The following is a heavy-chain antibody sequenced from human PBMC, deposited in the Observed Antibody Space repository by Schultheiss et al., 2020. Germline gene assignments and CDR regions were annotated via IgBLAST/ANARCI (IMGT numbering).Heavy chain of an antibody. CDR3: ARPSYYDINTYPHDAFDF. V-gene: IGHV4-39*01. CDR1: GGSISSSSYY. D-gene: IGHD3-22*01. Sequence: SETLSLTCTVSGGSISSSSYYWGWIRQPPGKGLEWIGSIHYSGSTYYNPSLKSRVTISVDTSENQFSLKLSSVTAADTAVYYCARPSYYDINTYPHDAFDFWGQGTMVTVSS. J-gene: IGHJ3*01. CDR2: IHYSGST.